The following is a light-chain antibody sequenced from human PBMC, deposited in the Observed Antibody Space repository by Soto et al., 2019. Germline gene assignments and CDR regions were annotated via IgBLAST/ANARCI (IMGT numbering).Light chain of an antibody. CDR1: QSVSSSY. CDR2: GAS. Sequence: EIVLTQSPGTLSLSPGERATLSCRASQSVSSSYLAWYQQKPGQAPRLLIYGASTRATGFPARFSGSGSGTEFTLTISSLQSEDFAVYFCQQYHDWPLTFGQGTKVDIK. V-gene: IGKV3D-15*01. J-gene: IGKJ1*01. CDR3: QQYHDWPLT.